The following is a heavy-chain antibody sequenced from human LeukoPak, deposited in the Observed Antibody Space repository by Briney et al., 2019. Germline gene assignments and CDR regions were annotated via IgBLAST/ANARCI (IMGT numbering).Heavy chain of an antibody. J-gene: IGHJ4*02. CDR3: AREGRQLRYFD. V-gene: IGHV1-69*04. CDR2: IIPILGIA. Sequence: ASVKVSCKASGGTFSSYAISWVRQAPGQGLEWMGRIIPILGIANYAQKFQGRVTITADKSTSTAYMELSSLRSEDTAVYYCAREGRQLRYFDWGQGTLVTVSS. D-gene: IGHD3-9*01. CDR1: GGTFSSYA.